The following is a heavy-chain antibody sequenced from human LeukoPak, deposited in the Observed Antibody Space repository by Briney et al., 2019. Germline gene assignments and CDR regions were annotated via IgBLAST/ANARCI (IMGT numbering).Heavy chain of an antibody. CDR3: ARSYCSSTSCQFDP. Sequence: ASVKVSCKASGYTSASYDINWVRQATGQGLEWMGWMNPNSGNTGYAQKFQGRVTMTRDTSITTAYMELSSLRSEDTAVYYCARSYCSSTSCQFDPWGQGTLVTVSS. D-gene: IGHD2-2*01. CDR2: MNPNSGNT. V-gene: IGHV1-8*01. J-gene: IGHJ5*02. CDR1: GYTSASYD.